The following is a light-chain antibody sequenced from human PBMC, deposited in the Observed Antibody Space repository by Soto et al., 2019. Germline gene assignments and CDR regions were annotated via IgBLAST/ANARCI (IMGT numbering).Light chain of an antibody. V-gene: IGKV1-5*01. J-gene: IGKJ1*01. CDR2: DAS. CDR1: QSISIR. Sequence: DIQMTQSPSTLSASVGDRVTITCRASQSISIRLAWYQQTPGKAPKLLIYDASSLESGVPSRFSGSGSGTEFTLTISSLQPDDFATYYCQQYHSYSWTFGQGTKVDIK. CDR3: QQYHSYSWT.